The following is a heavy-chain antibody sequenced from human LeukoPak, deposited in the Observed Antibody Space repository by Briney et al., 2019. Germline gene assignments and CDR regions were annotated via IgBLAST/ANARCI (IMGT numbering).Heavy chain of an antibody. V-gene: IGHV3-48*04. CDR3: ARSSGSYSTHFDY. CDR2: ISSSSSTI. D-gene: IGHD1-26*01. J-gene: IGHJ4*02. Sequence: PGGSLRPSCAASGFTFSSYSMNWVRQAPGKGLEWVSYISSSSSTIYYADSVKGRFTISRDNAKNSLYLQMNSLRAEDTAVYYCARSSGSYSTHFDYWGQGTLVTVSS. CDR1: GFTFSSYS.